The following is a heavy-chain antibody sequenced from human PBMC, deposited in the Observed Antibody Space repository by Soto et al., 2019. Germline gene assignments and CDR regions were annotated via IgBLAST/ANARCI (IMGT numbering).Heavy chain of an antibody. CDR2: ISSSSSYI. J-gene: IGHJ6*02. CDR3: ARDPPPLNYYDSSGYSYYYYYGMDV. Sequence: GGSLRLSCAASGFTFSSYSMNWVRQAPGKGLEWVSSISSSSSYIYYADSVKGRFTISRDNAKNSLYLQMNSLRAEDTAVYYWARDPPPLNYYDSSGYSYYYYYGMDVWGQGTTVTVSS. D-gene: IGHD3-22*01. V-gene: IGHV3-21*01. CDR1: GFTFSSYS.